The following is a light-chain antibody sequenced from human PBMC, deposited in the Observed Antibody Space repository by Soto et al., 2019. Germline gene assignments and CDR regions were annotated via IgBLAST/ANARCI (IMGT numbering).Light chain of an antibody. J-gene: IGKJ1*01. CDR3: QQYKSYSKT. Sequence: DIQMTQSPSTLSASAGDRVIITCRASQSIGMWLAWYQQKPGEAPKVLIHDAYSLESGVPSRFSGSGSGTEFTLTISSLQPEDSATYYCQQYKSYSKTFGQGTKVDIK. CDR2: DAY. CDR1: QSIGMW. V-gene: IGKV1-5*01.